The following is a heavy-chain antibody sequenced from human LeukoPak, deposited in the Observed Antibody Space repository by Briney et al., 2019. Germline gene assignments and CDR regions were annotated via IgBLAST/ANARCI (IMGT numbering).Heavy chain of an antibody. CDR1: GGSISSYY. CDR3: ARAPRGYSYDFDY. V-gene: IGHV4-59*01. J-gene: IGHJ4*02. CDR2: IYYSGST. D-gene: IGHD5-18*01. Sequence: SETLSLTCTVSGGSISSYYWSWIRQPPGKGLEWIGYIYYSGSTNCNPSLKSRVTISVDTSKNQFSLKLSSVTAADTAVYYCARAPRGYSYDFDYWGQGTLVTVSS.